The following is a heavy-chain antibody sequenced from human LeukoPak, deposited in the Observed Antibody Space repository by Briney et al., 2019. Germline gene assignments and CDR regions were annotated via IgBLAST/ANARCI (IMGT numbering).Heavy chain of an antibody. CDR1: GFTFSRYG. D-gene: IGHD3-10*01. CDR2: IWSDGSNQ. Sequence: GGSLRLSCAASGFTFSRYGMHWVRQAPGKGLEGVAVIWSDGSNQSYVDSVMGRFTISRDNSKKTLSLQMSSLGADDTAIYYCAKSGAMDGWGKGTTVTVSS. J-gene: IGHJ6*04. CDR3: AKSGAMDG. V-gene: IGHV3-33*03.